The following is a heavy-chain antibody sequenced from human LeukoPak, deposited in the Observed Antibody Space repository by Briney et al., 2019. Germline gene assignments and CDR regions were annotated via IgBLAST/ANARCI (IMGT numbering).Heavy chain of an antibody. CDR1: VGSTSSSSYY. D-gene: IGHD3-22*01. J-gene: IGHJ4*02. CDR3: ARASRNYYDSSGYSFDY. CDR2: IHYIVST. Sequence: SDTLSLTCTFSVGSTSSSSYYFGWIRQPPGKRLEWIGIIHYIVSTYYNPSLKSRVTISVDTSKNQFSLKLSSVTAADTAVYYCARASRNYYDSSGYSFDYWGQGTLVTVSS. V-gene: IGHV4-39*01.